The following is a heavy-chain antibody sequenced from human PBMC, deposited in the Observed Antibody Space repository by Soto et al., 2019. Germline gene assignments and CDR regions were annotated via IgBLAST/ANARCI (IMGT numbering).Heavy chain of an antibody. Sequence: PVGSLRLSCAASGFTFSSYAMHWVRQARGKGLEWVAVISYDGSNKYYADSVKGRFTISRDNAKNTLYLQMKRMRAEDTDVYYCASAIVVVTAAPDYLGQGTLVTVSA. D-gene: IGHD2-21*02. CDR3: ASAIVVVTAAPDY. V-gene: IGHV3-30-3*01. CDR1: GFTFSSYA. CDR2: ISYDGSNK. J-gene: IGHJ4*02.